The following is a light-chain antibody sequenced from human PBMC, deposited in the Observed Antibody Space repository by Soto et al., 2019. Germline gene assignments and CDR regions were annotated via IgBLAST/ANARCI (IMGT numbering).Light chain of an antibody. CDR2: GAS. CDR3: QQYLTWLT. Sequence: EIVMTQSPATLSVSPGERATLSCRASQSVSSNLVWYQQKPGQAPRLLIYGASTRATVIPARFSGSGSRTEFTLTISSQQSEDFAVYYCQQYLTWLTFGGGTKVEIK. CDR1: QSVSSN. J-gene: IGKJ4*01. V-gene: IGKV3-15*01.